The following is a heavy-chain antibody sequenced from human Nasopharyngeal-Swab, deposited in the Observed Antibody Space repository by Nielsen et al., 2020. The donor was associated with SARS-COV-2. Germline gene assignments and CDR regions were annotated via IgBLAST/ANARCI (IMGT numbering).Heavy chain of an antibody. CDR1: RYTFSDYS. CDR3: ARGHGDYAHGY. J-gene: IGHJ4*02. Sequence: ASVNVSCKTSRYTFSDYSVNWVRQAPGQGLEWMGYINTKTENPTYAQVLTGPFVFSLDTSVTTAYLAISSLRAEDTAVYFCARGHGDYAHGYWGQGTLVSVSS. V-gene: IGHV7-4-1*02. D-gene: IGHD4-17*01. CDR2: INTKTENP.